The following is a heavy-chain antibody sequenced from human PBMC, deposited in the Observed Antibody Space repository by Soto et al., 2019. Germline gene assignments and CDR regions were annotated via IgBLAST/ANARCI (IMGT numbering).Heavy chain of an antibody. V-gene: IGHV1-18*01. CDR3: ARDLGRKIQWPLPHYYYYGMDV. J-gene: IGHJ6*02. Sequence: ASVKVSCKASGYTFTSYGISWVRQAPGQGLEWMGWISAYNGNTNYAQKLQGRVTMTTDTSTSTAYMELRSLRSDDTAVYYCARDLGRKIQWPLPHYYYYGMDVWGQGTTVTVSS. D-gene: IGHD6-19*01. CDR1: GYTFTSYG. CDR2: ISAYNGNT.